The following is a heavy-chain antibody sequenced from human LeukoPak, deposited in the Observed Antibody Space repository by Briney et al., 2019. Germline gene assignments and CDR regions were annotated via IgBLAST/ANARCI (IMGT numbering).Heavy chain of an antibody. CDR1: GYTFTGYY. D-gene: IGHD2-8*01. J-gene: IGHJ4*02. CDR3: ARSRMVYATHDY. Sequence: GASVTVSCKASGYTFTGYYMHWVRQAPGQGLEWMGWINPNSGGTNYAQKFQGRVTMTRDTSISTAYMELSRLRSDDTAVYYCARSRMVYATHDYWGQGTLVTVSS. V-gene: IGHV1-2*02. CDR2: INPNSGGT.